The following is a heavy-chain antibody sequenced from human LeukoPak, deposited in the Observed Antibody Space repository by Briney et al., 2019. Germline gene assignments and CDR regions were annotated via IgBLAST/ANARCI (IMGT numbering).Heavy chain of an antibody. D-gene: IGHD2-15*01. Sequence: SVKVSCKASGGTFSSFAISWVRQAPGQGLEWMGRISPILGIANDAQKFQGGVTITADKATSTSYMELSSLRSEDTAVYYCARATGYCSSGTCYSADWFDPWGQGTLVTVSS. CDR1: GGTFSSFA. J-gene: IGHJ5*02. V-gene: IGHV1-69*04. CDR2: ISPILGIA. CDR3: ARATGYCSSGTCYSADWFDP.